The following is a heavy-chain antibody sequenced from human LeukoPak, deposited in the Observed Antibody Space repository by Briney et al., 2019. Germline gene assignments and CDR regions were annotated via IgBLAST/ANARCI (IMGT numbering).Heavy chain of an antibody. V-gene: IGHV3-30*03. J-gene: IGHJ1*01. CDR1: GFTFNIYG. D-gene: IGHD3-22*01. CDR2: MSVDGGNK. Sequence: GGSLRLSCAASGFTFNIYGMHWVRQAPGKGLEWVATMSVDGGNKYYADSVKGRFTISRDNSKNTLYLQMNSLRAEDTAVYYCARGWDYYDSSGYLVWGQGTLVTVSS. CDR3: ARGWDYYDSSGYLV.